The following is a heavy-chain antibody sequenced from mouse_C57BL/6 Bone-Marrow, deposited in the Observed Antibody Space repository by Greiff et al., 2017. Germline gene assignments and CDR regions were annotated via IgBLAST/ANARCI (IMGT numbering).Heavy chain of an antibody. J-gene: IGHJ2*01. V-gene: IGHV1-55*01. CDR3: ARSGPLGRSFDY. D-gene: IGHD4-1*01. Sequence: VQLQQPGAELVKPGASVKMSCKASGYTFTSYWITWVKQRPGQGLEWIGDIYPTSGRTNYNEKFKSKAILPVDTSSTTAYMQLSSLTSEDSAVFYCARSGPLGRSFDYWGQGTTLTVSS. CDR2: IYPTSGRT. CDR1: GYTFTSYW.